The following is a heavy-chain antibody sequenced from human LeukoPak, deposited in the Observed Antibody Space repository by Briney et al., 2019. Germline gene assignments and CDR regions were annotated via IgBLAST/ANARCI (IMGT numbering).Heavy chain of an antibody. CDR3: ARDGSGSGNNDLDY. D-gene: IGHD3-10*01. V-gene: IGHV1-2*02. J-gene: IGHJ4*02. CDR2: ISPNSGGT. Sequence: ASVKVSCKASGYTFTSYYMHWVRQAPGQDGQGLEWMGWISPNSGGTNYAQKFQGRVTMTRDTSISTAYMELSRLRSDDTAVYYCARDGSGSGNNDLDYWGQGTLVTVSS. CDR1: GYTFTSYY.